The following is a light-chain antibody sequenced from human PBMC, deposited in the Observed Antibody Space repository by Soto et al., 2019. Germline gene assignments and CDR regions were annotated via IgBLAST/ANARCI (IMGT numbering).Light chain of an antibody. Sequence: EIVLTQSSGTPSLSPGERATLPFRASQSFSSSYLAWYQQKPGQAPRLVIYGASSRATGIPDRFSGSGSGTDFTLTISRLEVEDFAVYYCQQYADSPITFGQGTRLEIK. CDR3: QQYADSPIT. J-gene: IGKJ5*01. CDR1: QSFSSSY. CDR2: GAS. V-gene: IGKV3-20*01.